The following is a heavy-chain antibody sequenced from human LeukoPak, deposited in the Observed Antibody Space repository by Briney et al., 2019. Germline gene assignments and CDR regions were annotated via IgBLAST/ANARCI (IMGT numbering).Heavy chain of an antibody. J-gene: IGHJ6*04. CDR2: IRSSGVSA. D-gene: IGHD3-10*02. CDR1: GFSFNIYG. V-gene: IGHV3-23*01. CDR3: AELGITMIGGV. Sequence: PGGSLRLSCAASGFSFNIYGMGWVRQAPGKGLEWVSDIRSSGVSADYADSVKGRFTISRDNAKNSLYLQMNSLRAEDTAVYYCAELGITMIGGVWGKGTTVTISS.